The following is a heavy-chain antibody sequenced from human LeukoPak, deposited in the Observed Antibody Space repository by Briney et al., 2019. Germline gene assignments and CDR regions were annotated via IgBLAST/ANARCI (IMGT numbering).Heavy chain of an antibody. CDR1: GFIFSGSA. J-gene: IGHJ4*02. Sequence: GGSLRLSCAASGFIFSGSAIHWVRQASGKGLEWVSYISSSGSTIYYADSVKGRFTISRDNAKNSLYLQMNSLRAEDTAVYYCARDQGGVGYWGQGTLVTVSS. V-gene: IGHV3-48*04. D-gene: IGHD3-16*01. CDR2: ISSSGSTI. CDR3: ARDQGGVGY.